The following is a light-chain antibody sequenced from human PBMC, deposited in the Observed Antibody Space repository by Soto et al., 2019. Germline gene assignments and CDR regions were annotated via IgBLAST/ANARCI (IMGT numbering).Light chain of an antibody. Sequence: DIQMTQSPSSLSASIGDTVTITCRASQDINVSLNWYQQKPGEVPKLLIYSASTLHSCVTSRFTGSGSETDFTLTIRSLQPEDFATYYCQHGYVAPYSFGQGKKVDI. J-gene: IGKJ2*03. CDR1: QDINVS. CDR3: QHGYVAPYS. CDR2: SAS. V-gene: IGKV1-39*01.